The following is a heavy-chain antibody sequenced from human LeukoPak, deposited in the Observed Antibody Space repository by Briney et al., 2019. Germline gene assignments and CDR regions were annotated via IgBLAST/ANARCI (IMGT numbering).Heavy chain of an antibody. CDR2: IGGNGGST. V-gene: IGHV3-23*01. CDR1: RFTFSNYA. CDR3: ATLYGDYNWYFDL. Sequence: GGSLRLSCAASRFTFSNYAMSWVRQAPGKGLEWVSAIGGNGGSTYYADSVQGRFTISRDNSKNTLYLQMNSLRAEDTAVYYCATLYGDYNWYFDLWGRGTLVTVSS. D-gene: IGHD4-17*01. J-gene: IGHJ2*01.